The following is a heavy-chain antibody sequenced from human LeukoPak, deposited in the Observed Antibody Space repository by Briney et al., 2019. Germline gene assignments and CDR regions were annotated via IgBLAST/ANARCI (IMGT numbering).Heavy chain of an antibody. D-gene: IGHD4-17*01. V-gene: IGHV6-1*01. J-gene: IGHJ5*02. CDR2: TYYRSKWYN. CDR1: GDSVSSNSAD. CDR3: ARGKNSLTTVTTRGWFDP. Sequence: SQTLSLTCAISGDSVSSNSADWNWIGQSPSRGLEWLGRTYYRSKWYNDYTVSVKSRITINPDTSKNQFSLQLNSVTPEDTAVYYCARGKNSLTTVTTRGWFDPWGQGTLVTVSS.